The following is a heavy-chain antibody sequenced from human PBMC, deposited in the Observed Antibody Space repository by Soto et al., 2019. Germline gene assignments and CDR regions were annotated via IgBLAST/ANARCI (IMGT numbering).Heavy chain of an antibody. CDR1: GYTFTSYA. Sequence: ASVKVSCKASGYTFTSYAIHWVRQAPGQRLEWMGWINADNGNTKYSQKFEGRVTITRDTSASTAYMELSSLKSEDTAVYYCVRDGSGSYYFYYYYMDVWGKGTTVTVSS. J-gene: IGHJ6*03. D-gene: IGHD3-10*01. CDR3: VRDGSGSYYFYYYYMDV. CDR2: INADNGNT. V-gene: IGHV1-3*01.